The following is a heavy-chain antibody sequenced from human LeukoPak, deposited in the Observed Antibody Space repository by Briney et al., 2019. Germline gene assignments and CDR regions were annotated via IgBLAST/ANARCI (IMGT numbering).Heavy chain of an antibody. CDR3: ARDSEAAGLSFDY. CDR2: INPNSGGT. CDR1: GYSFTTHY. Sequence: ASVKVSCKASGYSFTTHYMHWVRQAPGQGLEWMGWINPNSGGTHYAQKFQGRVALTRDTSISTAYMELSRLTSDDAAVYYCARDSEAAGLSFDYWGQGTLVTVSS. V-gene: IGHV1-2*02. D-gene: IGHD6-13*01. J-gene: IGHJ4*02.